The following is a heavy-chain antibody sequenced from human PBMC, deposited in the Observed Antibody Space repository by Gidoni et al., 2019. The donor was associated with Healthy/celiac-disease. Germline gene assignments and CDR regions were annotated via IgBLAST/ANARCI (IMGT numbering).Heavy chain of an antibody. CDR1: GGPISSSY. CDR2: IYYSGST. CDR3: ARGYYDFWSGYPSGDYYYYYMDV. D-gene: IGHD3-3*01. V-gene: IGHV4-59*01. J-gene: IGHJ6*03. Sequence: QLQLQASAPGLVQPSDTLSLTCTVSGGPISSSYWSWLRQPPGKGLEWIGYIYYSGSTNYNPSLKSRVTISVDTSKNQFSLKLSSVTAADTAVYYCARGYYDFWSGYPSGDYYYYYMDVWGKGTTVTVSS.